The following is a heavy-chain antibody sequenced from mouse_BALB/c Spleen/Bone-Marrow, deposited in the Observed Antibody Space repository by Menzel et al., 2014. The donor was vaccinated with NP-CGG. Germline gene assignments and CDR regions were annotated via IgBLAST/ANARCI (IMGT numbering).Heavy chain of an antibody. J-gene: IGHJ3*01. CDR2: IYPGDGST. D-gene: IGHD3-2*01. V-gene: IGHV1S56*01. Sequence: VQRVESGPELVKPGALVKISCKASGYTFKSYDINWVKQRPGQGLEWIGWIYPGDGSTKYNEKFKGKATLTADKSSSTAYMQLSSLTSENSAVYFCARSGDSSGYGFAYWGQGTLVTVSA. CDR1: GYTFKSYD. CDR3: ARSGDSSGYGFAY.